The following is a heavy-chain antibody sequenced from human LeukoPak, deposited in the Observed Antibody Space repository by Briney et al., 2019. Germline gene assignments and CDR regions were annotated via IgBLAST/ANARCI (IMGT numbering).Heavy chain of an antibody. D-gene: IGHD3-3*01. V-gene: IGHV1-18*01. CDR3: ARLNLLRFLEWLLVGDAFDI. J-gene: IGHJ3*02. Sequence: ASVKVSCKASGYTFTSYGISWVRQAPGQGLEWMGWISAYNGNTNYAQKLQGRVTMTTDTSTSTAYMELRSLRSDDTAVYYCARLNLLRFLEWLLVGDAFDIWGQGTMVTVSS. CDR2: ISAYNGNT. CDR1: GYTFTSYG.